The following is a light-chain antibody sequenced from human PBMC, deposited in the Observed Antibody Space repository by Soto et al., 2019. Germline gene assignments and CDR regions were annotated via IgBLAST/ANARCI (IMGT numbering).Light chain of an antibody. CDR2: GAS. J-gene: IGKJ3*01. V-gene: IGKV3-11*01. CDR1: QSVSSN. Sequence: SPATLSVSPGERATLSCRASQSVSSNLAWYQQKPGQAPRLLIYGASNRATGIPARFSGSGSGTDFTLTISSLEPEDFAVYYCQQRSNRTLFTFGPGTKVDI. CDR3: QQRSNRTLFT.